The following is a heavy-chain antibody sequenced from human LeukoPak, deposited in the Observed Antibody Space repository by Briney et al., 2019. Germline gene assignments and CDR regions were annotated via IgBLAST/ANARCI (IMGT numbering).Heavy chain of an antibody. D-gene: IGHD6-13*01. CDR2: IYYSGST. V-gene: IGHV4-39*01. CDR1: GGSISSSSDY. Sequence: PSETLSLTCTVSGGSISSSSDYWGWIRQPPGKGLEWIGSIYYSGSTYYNPSLKSRVTISVDTSKNQFSLKLTSVTAADTAVYYCARRIETAGDYWGQGTLVTVSS. J-gene: IGHJ4*02. CDR3: ARRIETAGDY.